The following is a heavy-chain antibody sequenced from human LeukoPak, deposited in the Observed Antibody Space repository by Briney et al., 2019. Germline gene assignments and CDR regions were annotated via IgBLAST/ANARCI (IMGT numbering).Heavy chain of an antibody. CDR1: GFTFKNDW. D-gene: IGHD6-13*01. V-gene: IGHV3-7*03. CDR2: IEADGTEK. Sequence: PGGSLRLSCVASGFTFKNDWMSCVRQAPGKGVEWVANIEADGTEKYYVDSVKGRFTVSRDNARNSLYLQMSSLRVEDTAVYYCARDPAAWDYWGQGTLVTVSS. CDR3: ARDPAAWDY. J-gene: IGHJ4*02.